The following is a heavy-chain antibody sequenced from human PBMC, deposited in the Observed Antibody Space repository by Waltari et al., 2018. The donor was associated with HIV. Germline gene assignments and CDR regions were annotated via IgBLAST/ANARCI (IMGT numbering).Heavy chain of an antibody. J-gene: IGHJ4*02. V-gene: IGHV3-7*01. CDR1: GCNFSSYW. CDR3: ARGRTTSDY. Sequence: EVQLVESGGGLVKPGGSLRLSCAASGCNFSSYWMSWVRQGPGKGLEWVANIKQDGSEKNYVDSVKGRFTISRDNAKNSLYLQMNSLRVEDTAVYYCARGRTTSDYWGQGTLVTVSS. D-gene: IGHD1-7*01. CDR2: IKQDGSEK.